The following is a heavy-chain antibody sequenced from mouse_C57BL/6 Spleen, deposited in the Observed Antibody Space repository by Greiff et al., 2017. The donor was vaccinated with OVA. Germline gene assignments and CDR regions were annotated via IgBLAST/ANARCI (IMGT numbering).Heavy chain of an antibody. D-gene: IGHD1-1*01. CDR2: IYPGSGST. J-gene: IGHJ4*01. Sequence: QVQLQQPGAELVKPGASVKMSCKASGYTFTSYWITWVKQRPGQGLEWIGDIYPGSGSTNYNEKFKSKATLTVDPSSSTAYMQLSSLTSEDAAVYYCARDGGSSPGYAMDYWGQGTSVTVSS. CDR1: GYTFTSYW. V-gene: IGHV1-55*01. CDR3: ARDGGSSPGYAMDY.